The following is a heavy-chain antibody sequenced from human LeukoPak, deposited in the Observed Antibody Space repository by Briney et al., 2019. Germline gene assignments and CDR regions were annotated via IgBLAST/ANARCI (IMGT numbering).Heavy chain of an antibody. D-gene: IGHD2-2*02. V-gene: IGHV4-34*01. Sequence: SETLSLTCAVYGGSFSDYYWTWIRQPPGKGLEWIGEINHRGSTHYNPSLKGRVTISVDTSKKQFSLKLSSVTAADTAVYYCATYTTGFDIWGQGTVVTVSS. CDR1: GGSFSDYY. CDR3: ATYTTGFDI. CDR2: INHRGST. J-gene: IGHJ3*02.